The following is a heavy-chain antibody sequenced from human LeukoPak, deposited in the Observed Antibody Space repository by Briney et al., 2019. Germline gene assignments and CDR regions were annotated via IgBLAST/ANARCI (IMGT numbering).Heavy chain of an antibody. Sequence: ASVKVSCKASGYTFTGYYMRWVRQAPGQGLEWMGWINPNSGGTNYAQKFQGRVTMTRDTSISTAYMELSRLRSDDTAVYYCATTKTDLLRFLEWPHYYYGMDVWDQGTTVTVSS. CDR1: GYTFTGYY. D-gene: IGHD3-3*01. J-gene: IGHJ6*02. V-gene: IGHV1-2*02. CDR2: INPNSGGT. CDR3: ATTKTDLLRFLEWPHYYYGMDV.